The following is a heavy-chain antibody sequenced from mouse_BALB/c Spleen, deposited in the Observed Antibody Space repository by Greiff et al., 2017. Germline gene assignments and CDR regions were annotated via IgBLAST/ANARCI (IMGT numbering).Heavy chain of an antibody. CDR3: AREESRITTWGY. CDR1: GFTFSSYA. J-gene: IGHJ2*01. CDR2: ISSGGST. D-gene: IGHD2-4*01. Sequence: EVKVVESGGGLVKPGGSLKLSCAASGFTFSSYAMSWVRQTPEKRLEWVASISSGGSTYYPDSVKGRFTISRDNARNILYLQMSSLRSEDTAMYYCAREESRITTWGYWGQGTTLTVSS. V-gene: IGHV5-6-5*01.